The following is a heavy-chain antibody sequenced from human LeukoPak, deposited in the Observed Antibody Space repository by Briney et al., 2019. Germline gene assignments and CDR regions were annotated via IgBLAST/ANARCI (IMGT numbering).Heavy chain of an antibody. D-gene: IGHD6-13*01. CDR1: GGSVSSGSYY. Sequence: SETLSLTCTVSGGSVSSGSYYWSWIRQPPGKGLEWIGYIYYSGSTNYNPSLKSRVTISVDTSKNQFSLKLSSVTAADTAVYYCAWGPGIDHWGQGTLVTVSS. CDR3: AWGPGIDH. V-gene: IGHV4-61*01. CDR2: IYYSGST. J-gene: IGHJ4*02.